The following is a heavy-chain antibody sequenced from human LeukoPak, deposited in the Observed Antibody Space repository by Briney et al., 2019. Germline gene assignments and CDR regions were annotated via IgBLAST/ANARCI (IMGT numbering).Heavy chain of an antibody. CDR1: GFTFSSYS. CDR3: AKRTYYDFWSGYYDY. D-gene: IGHD3-3*01. V-gene: IGHV3-23*01. CDR2: ISGSGGST. J-gene: IGHJ4*02. Sequence: PGGSLRLSCAASGFTFSSYSMNWVRQAPGKGLEWVSAISGSGGSTYYADSVKGRFTISRDNSKNTLYLQMNSLRAEDTAVYYCAKRTYYDFWSGYYDYWGQGTLVTVSS.